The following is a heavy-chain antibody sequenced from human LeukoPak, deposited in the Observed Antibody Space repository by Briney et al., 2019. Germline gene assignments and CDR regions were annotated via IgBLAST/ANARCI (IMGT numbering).Heavy chain of an antibody. D-gene: IGHD4-17*01. Sequence: GGSLRLSCAASGFTFSSYWMSWVRQAPGKGLEWVANIKQDGSEKYYVDSVKGRFTISRDNAKNSLYLQMNSLRAEDTAVYYCARDPGGYGDFLHYFDYWGQGTLVTVSS. J-gene: IGHJ4*02. CDR1: GFTFSSYW. CDR3: ARDPGGYGDFLHYFDY. CDR2: IKQDGSEK. V-gene: IGHV3-7*01.